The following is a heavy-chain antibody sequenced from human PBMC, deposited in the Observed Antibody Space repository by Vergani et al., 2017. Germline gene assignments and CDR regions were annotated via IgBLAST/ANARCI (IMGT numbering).Heavy chain of an antibody. Sequence: EVQLVESGGGLVKPGGSLRLSCAASGFTFNNYDMHWVRQLPGKSLEWVSAIGTAGDTYYRDSVQGRFTISRENAKNSLFLQLNSLRDGDTAVYFCARGGSAIFTMAYMDVWGTGAAVTVSS. J-gene: IGHJ6*03. CDR1: GFTFNNYD. V-gene: IGHV3-13*01. D-gene: IGHD3-3*01. CDR3: ARGGSAIFTMAYMDV. CDR2: IGTAGDT.